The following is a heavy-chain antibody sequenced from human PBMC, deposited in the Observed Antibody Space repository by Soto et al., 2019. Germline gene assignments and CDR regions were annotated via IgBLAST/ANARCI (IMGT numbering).Heavy chain of an antibody. D-gene: IGHD1-1*01. CDR3: ARVQGYFYDDCMGV. CDR1: GFTFSSYG. V-gene: IGHV3-30*13. Sequence: QVQLVESGGGVVQPGRSLRLSCAASGFTFSSYGMYWVRQAPGKGLEWVAVISYDGSNKYYADFVKGRFTISRNNSHNRLYVQMTSLRVENTAFYYCARVQGYFYDDCMGVWGPGTTIGVSS. CDR2: ISYDGSNK. J-gene: IGHJ6*01.